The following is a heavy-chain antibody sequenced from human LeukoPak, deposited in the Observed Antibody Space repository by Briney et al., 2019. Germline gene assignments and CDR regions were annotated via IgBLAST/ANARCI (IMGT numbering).Heavy chain of an antibody. CDR3: ATYRQVLLPFES. D-gene: IGHD2-8*02. V-gene: IGHV3-23*01. CDR2: IFPSGGEI. J-gene: IGHJ4*02. CDR1: GFTFSTFA. Sequence: GGSLRLSCAASGFTFSTFAMIWVRQPPGKGLEWVSSIFPSGGEIHYADSVRGRFTISRDNTKSTLSLQMNSLRAEDTAIYYCATYRQVLLPFESWGQGTLVTVSS.